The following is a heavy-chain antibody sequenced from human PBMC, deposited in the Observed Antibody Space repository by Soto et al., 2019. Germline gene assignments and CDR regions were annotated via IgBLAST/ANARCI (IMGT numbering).Heavy chain of an antibody. CDR1: GGSISSYY. CDR3: ARRRRYFDWAIFDY. D-gene: IGHD3-9*01. CDR2: IYYSGST. V-gene: IGHV4-59*01. Sequence: PSETQSLTCTVSGGSISSYYWSWIRQPPGKGLEWIGYIYYSGSTNYNPSLKSRVTISVGTSKNQFSLKLSSVTAADTAVYYCARRRRYFDWAIFDYWGQGTLVTVSS. J-gene: IGHJ4*02.